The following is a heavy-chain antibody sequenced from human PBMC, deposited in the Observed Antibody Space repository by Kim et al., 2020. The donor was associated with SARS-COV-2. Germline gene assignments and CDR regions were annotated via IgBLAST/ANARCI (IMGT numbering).Heavy chain of an antibody. CDR2: IYHSGST. J-gene: IGHJ4*02. CDR1: GYSISSGYY. V-gene: IGHV4-38-2*02. D-gene: IGHD6-13*01. CDR3: ASGYSSSWPLH. Sequence: SETLSLTCTVSGYSISSGYYWGCIRQPPGKGLGWIGSIYHSGSTYYNPSLKSRFTISVDTSKNQFSLKLSSVTAADTAVYYCASGYSSSWPLHWGQGTLVTVSS.